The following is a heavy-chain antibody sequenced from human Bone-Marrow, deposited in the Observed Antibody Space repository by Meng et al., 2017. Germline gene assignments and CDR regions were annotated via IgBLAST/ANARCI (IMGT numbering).Heavy chain of an antibody. CDR2: ISSTSTYI. CDR1: GFTFSDYY. V-gene: IGHV3-69-1*01. J-gene: IGHJ6*02. CDR3: ARGSDNYYYYGMDV. Sequence: GESLKISCAASGFTFSDYYMSWVRQAPGKGLEWVSSISSTSTYIYYADAVKGRFTISRDNSKDTLFLQMNSLRAEDTAVYYCARGSDNYYYYGMDVWAQGPS.